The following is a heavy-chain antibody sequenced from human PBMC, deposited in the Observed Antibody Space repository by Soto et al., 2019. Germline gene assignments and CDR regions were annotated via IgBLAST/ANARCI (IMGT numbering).Heavy chain of an antibody. V-gene: IGHV3-30*03. CDR2: ISYDGSNK. CDR1: GFTFSSYG. D-gene: IGHD1-26*01. Sequence: QVQLVESGGGVVQPGRSLRLSCAASGFTFSSYGMHWVRQAPGKGLEWVAVISYDGSNKYYADSVKGRFTISRDNSKNTLYLQMNSLRAEDTAVYYCGGGATSYYYYGMDVWGQGTTVTVSS. J-gene: IGHJ6*02. CDR3: GGGATSYYYYGMDV.